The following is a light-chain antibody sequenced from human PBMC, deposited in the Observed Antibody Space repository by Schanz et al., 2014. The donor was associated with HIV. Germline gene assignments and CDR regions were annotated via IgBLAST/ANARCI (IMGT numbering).Light chain of an antibody. CDR1: SSDVGGYNY. CDR3: SSYTSSSTRL. Sequence: QSALTQPPSASGSPGQSVTISCTGTSSDVGGYNYVSWYQQHPGKAPKLMIYEVSKRPSGVPDRFSGSKSGNTAFLTVSGLQAEDEADYYCSSYTSSSTRLFGGGTKLTVL. J-gene: IGLJ2*01. V-gene: IGLV2-8*01. CDR2: EVS.